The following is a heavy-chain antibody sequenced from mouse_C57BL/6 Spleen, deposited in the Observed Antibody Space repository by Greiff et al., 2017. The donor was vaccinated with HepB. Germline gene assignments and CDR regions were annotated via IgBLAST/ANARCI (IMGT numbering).Heavy chain of an antibody. Sequence: EVQRVESGGGLVKPGGSLKHSCAASGFTFSSYAMSWVRQTPEKRLEWVATISDGGSYTYYPDNVKGRFTISRDNAKNNLYLQMSHLKSEDTAMYYCARIDYWGQGPTLTVSS. CDR3: ARIDY. CDR1: GFTFSSYA. J-gene: IGHJ2*01. V-gene: IGHV5-4*01. CDR2: ISDGGSYT.